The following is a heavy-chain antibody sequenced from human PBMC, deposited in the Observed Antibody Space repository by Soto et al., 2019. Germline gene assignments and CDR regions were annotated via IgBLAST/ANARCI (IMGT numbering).Heavy chain of an antibody. CDR2: IKSKTDGGTT. CDR3: TTEDVVVVAATPGDYYYGMDV. D-gene: IGHD2-15*01. Sequence: WVRQAPGKGLEWVGRIKSKTDGGTTDYAAPVKGRFTISRGDSKNTLYLQMNSLKTEDTAVYYCTTEDVVVVAATPGDYYYGMDVWGQGTTVTVSS. V-gene: IGHV3-15*07. J-gene: IGHJ6*02.